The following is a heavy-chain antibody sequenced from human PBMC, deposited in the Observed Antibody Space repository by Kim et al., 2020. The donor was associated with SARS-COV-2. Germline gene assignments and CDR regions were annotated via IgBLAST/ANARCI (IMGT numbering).Heavy chain of an antibody. Sequence: LEKVTMIWSDGSKEYYADSVKGRFTISRDNSINTVYLQMNSLRAEDTAVYYCARDKGGRYSDYWGQGTLV. J-gene: IGHJ4*02. D-gene: IGHD3-16*01. CDR3: ARDKGGRYSDY. V-gene: IGHV3-33*01. CDR2: IWSDGSKE.